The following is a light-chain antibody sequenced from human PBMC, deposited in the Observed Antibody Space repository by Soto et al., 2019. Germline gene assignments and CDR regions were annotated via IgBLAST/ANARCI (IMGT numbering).Light chain of an antibody. CDR2: GAS. Sequence: TVMTQSPATLSVSPGDRATLSCRASQSVNSNLAWYQQKLGQAPRVLLYGASTRATGIPDRFSGSGSGTEFILTISSLQSEDFAVYYCQEYNTWPWTFGQGTKVEIK. CDR3: QEYNTWPWT. V-gene: IGKV3-15*01. CDR1: QSVNSN. J-gene: IGKJ1*01.